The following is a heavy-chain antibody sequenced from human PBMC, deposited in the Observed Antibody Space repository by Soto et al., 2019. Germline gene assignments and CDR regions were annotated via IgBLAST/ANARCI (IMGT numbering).Heavy chain of an antibody. CDR3: ARVKGTENFDY. J-gene: IGHJ4*02. CDR2: INHSGST. CDR1: GGSFSGYY. Sequence: PSETLSLTCAVYGGSFSGYYWSWIRQPPGKGLEWIGEINHSGSTNYNPSLKSRVTISVDTSKNQFSLKLSSVTAADTAVYYCARVKGTENFDYWGQGTLVTVS. V-gene: IGHV4-34*01. D-gene: IGHD1-1*01.